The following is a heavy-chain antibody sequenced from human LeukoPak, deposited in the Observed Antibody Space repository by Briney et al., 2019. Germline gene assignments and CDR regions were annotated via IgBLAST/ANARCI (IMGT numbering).Heavy chain of an antibody. V-gene: IGHV3-30*04. CDR2: ISFDGKYK. Sequence: PGGSLTLSCAASGFKFSDYAMHWVRQAPGKGLQWVAIISFDGKYKYYADSVQGRFTISRDKSRNTVSLQMSSLTIDDTATYYCARGTMLQLVPCLDYWGQGALVAVSS. CDR3: ARGTMLQLVPCLDY. J-gene: IGHJ4*02. CDR1: GFKFSDYA. D-gene: IGHD6-13*01.